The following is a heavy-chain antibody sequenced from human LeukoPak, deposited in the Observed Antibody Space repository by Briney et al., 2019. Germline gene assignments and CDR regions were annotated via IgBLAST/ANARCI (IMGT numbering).Heavy chain of an antibody. CDR3: ARDSAGNDY. V-gene: IGHV3-7*01. Sequence: LTGGSLRLSCAASGFTFSTYWMSWVRQAPGKGLEWVANIKQDGSEKYYVDSVKGRFTISRDNAKNSLYLQMNSLRAEDTAMYCCARDSAGNDYWGEGTLVTVSS. D-gene: IGHD6-13*01. CDR2: IKQDGSEK. CDR1: GFTFSTYW. J-gene: IGHJ4*02.